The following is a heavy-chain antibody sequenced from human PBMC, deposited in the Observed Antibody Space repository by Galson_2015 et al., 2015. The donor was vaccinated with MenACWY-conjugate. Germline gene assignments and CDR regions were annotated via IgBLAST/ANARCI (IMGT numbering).Heavy chain of an antibody. CDR3: TRTSSPGY. Sequence: SLRLSCAASGFSFSSFGMNWVRQAPGEGLEWVSYISSSGSAISYADSVKGRFTISRDNARNSLYLQMNSLRVEDTAVYYCTRTSSPGYWGQGTLVTVSS. CDR2: ISSSGSAI. D-gene: IGHD2-2*01. V-gene: IGHV3-48*01. J-gene: IGHJ4*02. CDR1: GFSFSSFG.